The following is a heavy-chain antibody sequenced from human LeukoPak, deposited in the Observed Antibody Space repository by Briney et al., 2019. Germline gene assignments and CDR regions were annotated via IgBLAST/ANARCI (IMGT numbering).Heavy chain of an antibody. CDR1: GYTFTSYA. V-gene: IGHV7-4-1*02. D-gene: IGHD6-19*01. J-gene: IGHJ5*02. Sequence: GASVKVSCKASGYTFTSYAMNWVRQAPGQGLEWMGWINTNTGNPTYAQGFTGRFVFSLDTSVSTAYQQISSLKAEDTAVYYCAADYSSGWYFWFDPWGQGTLVTVSS. CDR2: INTNTGNP. CDR3: AADYSSGWYFWFDP.